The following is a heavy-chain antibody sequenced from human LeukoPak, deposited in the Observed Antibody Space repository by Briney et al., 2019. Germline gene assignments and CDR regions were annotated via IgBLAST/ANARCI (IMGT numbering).Heavy chain of an antibody. CDR2: INAGNGNT. J-gene: IGHJ4*02. Sequence: ASVTVSCKASGYTFTSYAMHWVRQAPGQRLEWMGWINAGNGNTKYSQKFQGRVTITRDTSASTAYMELSSLRSEDTAVYYYARDPWRFGELSIDYWGQGTLVTVSS. V-gene: IGHV1-3*01. D-gene: IGHD3-10*01. CDR3: ARDPWRFGELSIDY. CDR1: GYTFTSYA.